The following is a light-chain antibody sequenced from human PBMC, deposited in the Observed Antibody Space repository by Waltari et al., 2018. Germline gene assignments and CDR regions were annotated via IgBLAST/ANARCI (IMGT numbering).Light chain of an antibody. J-gene: IGLJ1*01. CDR3: QAWHSSSLFF. CDR2: EDN. V-gene: IGLV3-1*01. Sequence: SCELNQPPSVSVSPGPTATIACSGAHSGDNYVCWYQHSPGQSPILVIYEDNKRPPGIPERFSGSNTGNTATLTISGTQAMDEADYYFQAWHSSSLFFFGSGTKVSVL. CDR1: HSGDNY.